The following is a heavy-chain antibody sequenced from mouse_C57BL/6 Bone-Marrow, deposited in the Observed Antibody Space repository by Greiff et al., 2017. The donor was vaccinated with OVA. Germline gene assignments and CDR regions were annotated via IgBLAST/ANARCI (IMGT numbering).Heavy chain of an antibody. D-gene: IGHD2-1*01. CDR1: GFTFSSYA. CDR2: ISDGGSYT. J-gene: IGHJ2*01. CDR3: ARDLLGLYFDY. V-gene: IGHV5-4*01. Sequence: EVQGVESGGGLVKPGGSLKLSCAASGFTFSSYAMSWVRQTPEKRLEWVATISDGGSYTYYPDNVKGRFTISRDNAKNNLYLQMSHLKSEDTAMYYCARDLLGLYFDYWGQGTTLTVSS.